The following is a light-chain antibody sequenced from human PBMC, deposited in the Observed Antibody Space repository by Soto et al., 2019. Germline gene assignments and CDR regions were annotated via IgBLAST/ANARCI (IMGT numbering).Light chain of an antibody. CDR3: QQYGTSPWT. V-gene: IGKV3-20*01. J-gene: IGKJ1*01. CDR2: TAS. Sequence: EIVLTQSPGTLSLSPGERATLSCRASQRVSSNYLAWYQQQPGQAPRLLIYTASGRATGIPDSFSGSGSGTDFTLTISRVEPEDFAVYYCQQYGTSPWTFGQGTKVEIK. CDR1: QRVSSNY.